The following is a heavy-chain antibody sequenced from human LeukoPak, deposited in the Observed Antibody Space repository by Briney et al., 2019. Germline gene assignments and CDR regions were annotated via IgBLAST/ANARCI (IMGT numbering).Heavy chain of an antibody. CDR1: GYTFSDYY. D-gene: IGHD2-21*01. V-gene: IGHV1-2*02. CDR3: ARDRECGGDCYFFDY. J-gene: IGHJ4*02. CDR2: INPDSGGT. Sequence: ASVQVSCKASGYTFSDYYIHWMRQAPGQGLEWMGWINPDSGGTSYAQKFQGRVTMARDTSISTVYVEVSSLRSEDTAVYYCARDRECGGDCYFFDYWGQGTLVTVSS.